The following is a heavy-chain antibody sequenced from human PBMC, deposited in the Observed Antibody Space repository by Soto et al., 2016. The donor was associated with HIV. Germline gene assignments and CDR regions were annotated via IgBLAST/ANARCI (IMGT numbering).Heavy chain of an antibody. Sequence: DVQLLESGGGLVQPGGSLRLSCEASGFTFSRHAMSWVRQAPGKGPEWVATISGNGGSLFYADSVKGRFTVSRDNSKNKLFCFEQPARRRHGPFYCAKDLADRRYTSSWSYWGQGTLVTVSS. V-gene: IGHV3-23*01. CDR1: GFTFSRHA. CDR3: AKDLADRRYTSSWSY. J-gene: IGHJ4*02. CDR2: ISGNGGSL. D-gene: IGHD6-13*01.